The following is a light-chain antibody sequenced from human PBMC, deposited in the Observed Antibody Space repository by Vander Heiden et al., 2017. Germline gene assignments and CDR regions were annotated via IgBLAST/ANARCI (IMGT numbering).Light chain of an antibody. CDR2: KAS. J-gene: IGKJ2*01. CDR1: QSISSW. V-gene: IGKV1-5*03. CDR3: QQYNSYPYT. Sequence: DIHMTQSPSTLSASVGDRVTITCRASQSISSWLAWYQQKPGKAPKLRIYKASSLESGVPSRFSGSGSGTEFTLTISSLQPDDFATYYCQQYNSYPYTFGQGTKLEIK.